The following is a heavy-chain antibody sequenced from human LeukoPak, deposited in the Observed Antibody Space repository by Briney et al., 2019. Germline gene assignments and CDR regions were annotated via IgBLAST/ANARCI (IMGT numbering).Heavy chain of an antibody. CDR1: GGSISSYY. Sequence: PSETLSLTCTVSGGSISSYYWSWIRQPPGKGLEWIGYIYYSGSTNYNPSLKSRVTISVDTSKNQFSLKLSSVTAADTAVYYCARSVTNYYDSSGPRYYFDYWGQGTLVTVSS. D-gene: IGHD3-22*01. J-gene: IGHJ4*02. CDR3: ARSVTNYYDSSGPRYYFDY. CDR2: IYYSGST. V-gene: IGHV4-59*08.